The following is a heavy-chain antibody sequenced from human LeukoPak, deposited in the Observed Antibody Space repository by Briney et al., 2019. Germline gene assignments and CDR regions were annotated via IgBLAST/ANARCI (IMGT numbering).Heavy chain of an antibody. D-gene: IGHD3-10*01. V-gene: IGHV4-34*01. CDR3: ARLRAPRAYMVRGVIENY. J-gene: IGHJ4*02. CDR2: INHSGST. Sequence: SETLSLTCAVYGGSFSGYYWSWIRQPPGKGLEWIGEINHSGSTNYNPSLKSRVTISVDTSKNQFSLKLSSVTAADTAVYYCARLRAPRAYMVRGVIENYWGQGTPVTVSS. CDR1: GGSFSGYY.